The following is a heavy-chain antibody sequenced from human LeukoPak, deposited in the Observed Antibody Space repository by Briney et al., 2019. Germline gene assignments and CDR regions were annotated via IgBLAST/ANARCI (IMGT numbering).Heavy chain of an antibody. V-gene: IGHV3-7*01. CDR3: ARVDDYYDSKGLL. J-gene: IGHJ4*02. D-gene: IGHD3-22*01. CDR2: IKQDGSEK. CDR1: GFTFSSYW. Sequence: QPGGSLRLSCAASGFTFSSYWMSWVRQAPGKGLEWVANIKQDGSEKYYVDSVKGRFTISRDNAKNSLYLQMNSLRAEDTAVYYCARVDDYYDSKGLLWGQGTLVTVSS.